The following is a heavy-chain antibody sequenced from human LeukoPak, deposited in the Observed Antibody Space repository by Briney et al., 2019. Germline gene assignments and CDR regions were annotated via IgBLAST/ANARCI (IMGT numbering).Heavy chain of an antibody. D-gene: IGHD3-3*01. Sequence: PGGSLRLSCAASGFTFSSYTMSWVRQAPGKGLEWVSAIGGSGGGTYYADSVKGRFTISRDNSKNTLYLQMNSLRAEDTAVFYCAKNFWSDRYYYYYMDVWGKGTTVTVSS. CDR3: AKNFWSDRYYYYYMDV. CDR1: GFTFSSYT. J-gene: IGHJ6*03. V-gene: IGHV3-23*01. CDR2: IGGSGGGT.